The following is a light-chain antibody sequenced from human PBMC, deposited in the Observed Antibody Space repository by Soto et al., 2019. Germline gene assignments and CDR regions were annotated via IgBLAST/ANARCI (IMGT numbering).Light chain of an antibody. V-gene: IGKV1-5*01. CDR2: DAS. CDR1: QSISKW. Sequence: DIQMTQSPSTLSVSVGDRVTITCRASQSISKWLAWYQQKPGKAPKLLIHDASSLESGVPSRFSGSGSGTEFTLTISSLQPDDFATYFCHQYDSYSRGTFGQGTKVEIK. J-gene: IGKJ1*01. CDR3: HQYDSYSRGT.